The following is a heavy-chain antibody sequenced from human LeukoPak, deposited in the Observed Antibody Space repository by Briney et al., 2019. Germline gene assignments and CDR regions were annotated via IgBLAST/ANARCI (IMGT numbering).Heavy chain of an antibody. CDR2: IIPILGIA. Sequence: SVKVSCKASGGTFTSYAISWVRQAPGQGLEWMGRIIPILGIANYAQKFQGRVTITADESTSTAYMELSSLRSEDTAVYYCAREAKDPYYYYMDFWGKGTRVTVSS. J-gene: IGHJ6*03. CDR3: AREAKDPYYYYMDF. V-gene: IGHV1-69*04. CDR1: GGTFTSYA.